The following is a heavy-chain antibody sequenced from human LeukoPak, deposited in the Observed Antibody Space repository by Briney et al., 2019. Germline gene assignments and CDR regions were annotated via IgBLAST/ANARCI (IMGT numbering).Heavy chain of an antibody. CDR1: GYTFINHW. J-gene: IGHJ5*02. CDR3: ARDNSVGGIAWWFDP. Sequence: ASVKVSCKASGYTFINHWMHWVRQAPGRGLEWVGLINPTGTTTLYAQKFQGRITLTRDMSATTDYMELSSLTSEDTAVYYCARDNSVGGIAWWFDPWGQGTLVTVSS. V-gene: IGHV1-46*01. CDR2: INPTGTTT. D-gene: IGHD1-26*01.